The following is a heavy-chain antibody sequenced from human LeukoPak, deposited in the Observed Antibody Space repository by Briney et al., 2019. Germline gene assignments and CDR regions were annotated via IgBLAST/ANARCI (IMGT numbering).Heavy chain of an antibody. J-gene: IGHJ4*02. D-gene: IGHD6-13*01. Sequence: GGSLRLSCAASGFTFSSYAMSWVRQAPGKGLEWVSAISGSGGSTYYADSVKGRFTISRDNSKNTLYLQMNSLRAEDTAVYYCAKGVSDYSSSWFYFDYWGQGTLVTVSS. V-gene: IGHV3-23*01. CDR3: AKGVSDYSSSWFYFDY. CDR2: ISGSGGST. CDR1: GFTFSSYA.